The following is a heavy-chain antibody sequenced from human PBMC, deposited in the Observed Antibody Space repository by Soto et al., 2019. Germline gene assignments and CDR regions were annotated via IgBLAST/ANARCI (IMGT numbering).Heavy chain of an antibody. CDR1: GFTFSSYA. J-gene: IGHJ4*02. Sequence: GGSLRLSCAASGFTFSSYAMHWVRQAPGKGLEWVAVISYDGSNKYYADSVKGRFTISRDNSKNTLYLQMNSLRAEDTAVYYCARDGHSSGAGGNDYWGQGTLVTVSS. CDR2: ISYDGSNK. V-gene: IGHV3-30-3*01. CDR3: ARDGHSSGAGGNDY. D-gene: IGHD6-19*01.